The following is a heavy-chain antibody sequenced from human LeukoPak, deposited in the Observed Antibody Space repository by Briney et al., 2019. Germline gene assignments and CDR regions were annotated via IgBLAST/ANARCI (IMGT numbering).Heavy chain of an antibody. D-gene: IGHD1-26*01. V-gene: IGHV4-39*01. CDR3: ARQRSGSYQWTFDF. CDR2: IHYTGTT. J-gene: IGHJ4*02. Sequence: PSETLSLTCTVSGGSISSSVHYWGWIRQPPGKGPEWIGTIHYTGTTFYNPSLKSRVTMSVDTSKNQFSLRLSSVTAADTAVYYCARQRSGSYQWTFDFWGQGALVTVSS. CDR1: GGSISSSVHY.